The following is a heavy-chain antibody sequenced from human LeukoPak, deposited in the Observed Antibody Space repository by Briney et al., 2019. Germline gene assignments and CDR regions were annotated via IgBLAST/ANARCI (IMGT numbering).Heavy chain of an antibody. D-gene: IGHD2-21*02. J-gene: IGHJ4*02. CDR2: INPNSGGT. CDR1: GNTFTGYY. V-gene: IGHV1-2*02. CDR3: ARVSNCGGDCYTFDY. Sequence: ASVKVSCKASGNTFTGYYMHWVRQAPGQGLEWMGWINPNSGGTNYAQKFQGRVTMTRDTSISTAYMELSRLRSDDTAVYYCARVSNCGGDCYTFDYWDQGTLVTVSS.